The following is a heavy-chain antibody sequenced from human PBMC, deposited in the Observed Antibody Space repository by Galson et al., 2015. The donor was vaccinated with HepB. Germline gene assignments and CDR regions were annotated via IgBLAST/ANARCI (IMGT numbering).Heavy chain of an antibody. CDR1: GYIFTDYW. CDR2: IYPGDSNT. J-gene: IGHJ4*02. Sequence: SGAEVKKPGGSLKISCKASGYIFTDYWIGWVRQMPGKGLAWMWIIYPGDSNTRYSPSFQDQVTISANKSISTAYLQWSSLKASDTAMYYCARHVPEGFDYWGQGTLVTVSS. CDR3: ARHVPEGFDY. V-gene: IGHV5-51*01.